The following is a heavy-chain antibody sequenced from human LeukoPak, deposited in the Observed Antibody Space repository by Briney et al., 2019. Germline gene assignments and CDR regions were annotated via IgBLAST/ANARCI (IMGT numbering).Heavy chain of an antibody. V-gene: IGHV3-23*01. D-gene: IGHD6-13*01. CDR3: ANYLQAATVDY. J-gene: IGHJ4*02. Sequence: GGSLRLSCAASGSTFNSYFMSWVRQAPGKGLEWVSAISGGGISTYYADSVKGRFTISRDNSKNTLYLQMNNLRAEDTAVYYCANYLQAATVDYWGQGTLVTVSS. CDR2: ISGGGIST. CDR1: GSTFNSYF.